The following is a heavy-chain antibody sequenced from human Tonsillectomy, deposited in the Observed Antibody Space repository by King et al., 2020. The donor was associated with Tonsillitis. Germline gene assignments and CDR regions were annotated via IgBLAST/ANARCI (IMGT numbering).Heavy chain of an antibody. V-gene: IGHV3-53*01. J-gene: IGHJ3*02. CDR3: ARELRSGSYLGDEFHDAFDI. CDR1: GFTVSSNY. D-gene: IGHD1-26*01. CDR2: IYRGGST. Sequence: VQLVESGGGLIQPGGSLVLSCASSGFTVSSNYMSWVRQAPGKGLECVSVIYRGGSTYYADSVKGRFPLSRDNSNNTLYLQMNSLRAEDTAVYYCARELRSGSYLGDEFHDAFDIWGQGTMVTVSS.